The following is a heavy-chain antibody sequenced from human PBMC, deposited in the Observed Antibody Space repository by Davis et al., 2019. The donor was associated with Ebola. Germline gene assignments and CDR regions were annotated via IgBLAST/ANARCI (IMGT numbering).Heavy chain of an antibody. V-gene: IGHV1-8*01. CDR2: MNPNSGNT. CDR3: ARKGCVVVPAARGEDWFDP. D-gene: IGHD2-2*01. Sequence: ASVKVSCKASGYTFSNYDINWVRQATGQGLEWMGWMNPNSGNTGYAQKFQGRVTMTRNTSISTAYMELSSLRSEDTAVYYCARKGCVVVPAARGEDWFDPWGQGTLVTVSS. CDR1: GYTFSNYD. J-gene: IGHJ5*02.